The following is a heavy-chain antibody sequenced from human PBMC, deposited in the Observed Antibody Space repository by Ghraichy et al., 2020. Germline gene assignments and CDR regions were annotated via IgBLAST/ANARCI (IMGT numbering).Heavy chain of an antibody. D-gene: IGHD6-19*01. CDR1: GGSFSGYY. Sequence: SETLSLTCAVYGGSFSGYYWTWIRQPPGKGLEWIGEIYHSGSTNYNPSLKSRVTISVDTSKTQFSLKLSSVTAADTAVYYCARVRGSSGWTLDHWGQGTQVTVSS. CDR2: IYHSGST. J-gene: IGHJ4*02. V-gene: IGHV4-34*01. CDR3: ARVRGSSGWTLDH.